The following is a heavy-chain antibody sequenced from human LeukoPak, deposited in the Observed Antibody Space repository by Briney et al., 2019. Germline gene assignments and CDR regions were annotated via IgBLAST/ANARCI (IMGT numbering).Heavy chain of an antibody. Sequence: SETLSLTCTVSGGSISSSSYYWGWIRRPPGKGLEWIGSIYYSGSTYYNPSLKSRVTISVDTSKNQFSLKLSSVTAADTAVYYCARGVAGCSGGSCYDWFDPWGQGTLVTVSS. J-gene: IGHJ5*02. CDR3: ARGVAGCSGGSCYDWFDP. CDR2: IYYSGST. CDR1: GGSISSSSYY. V-gene: IGHV4-39*07. D-gene: IGHD2-15*01.